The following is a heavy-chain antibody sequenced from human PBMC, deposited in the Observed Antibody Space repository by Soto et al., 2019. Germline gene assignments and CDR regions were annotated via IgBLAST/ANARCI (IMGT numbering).Heavy chain of an antibody. J-gene: IGHJ5*02. V-gene: IGHV1-69*13. CDR2: IIPIFGTA. D-gene: IGHD6-13*01. CDR3: ARGGPNSSSWYVDTGVEFDP. CDR1: GGTFSSYA. Sequence: GASVKVSCKASGGTFSSYAISWVRQAPGQGLEWMGGIIPIFGTANYAQKFQGRVTITADESTSTAYMELSSLRSEDTAVYYCARGGPNSSSWYVDTGVEFDPWGQGTLVTVSS.